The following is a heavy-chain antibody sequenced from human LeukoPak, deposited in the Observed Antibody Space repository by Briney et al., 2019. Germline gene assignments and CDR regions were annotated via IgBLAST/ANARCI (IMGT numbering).Heavy chain of an antibody. CDR3: ARLGGACSGGRCYFNY. CDR2: IYYSGST. Sequence: PSQTLSLTCTVSGGSISSGDYYWSWIRQPPGKGLEWIGYIYYSGSTNYNPSLKSRVTISVDTSKNQFSLKLSSVTAADTAMYYCARLGGACSGGRCYFNYWGQGTPVTVSS. D-gene: IGHD2-15*01. J-gene: IGHJ4*02. V-gene: IGHV4-61*08. CDR1: GGSISSGDYY.